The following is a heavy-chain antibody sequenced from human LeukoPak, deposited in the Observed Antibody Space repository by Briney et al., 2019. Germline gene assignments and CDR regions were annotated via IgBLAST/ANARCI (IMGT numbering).Heavy chain of an antibody. CDR3: ARDWTTVVTRDAFDI. D-gene: IGHD4-23*01. V-gene: IGHV3-30*03. CDR2: ISYDGSNK. J-gene: IGHJ3*02. Sequence: GGSLRLSCAASGFTFSSYGMHWVRQAPGKGLEWVAVISYDGSNKYYADSVKGRFTISRDNSKNTLYLQMNSLRAEDTAVYYCARDWTTVVTRDAFDIWGQGTMVTVSS. CDR1: GFTFSSYG.